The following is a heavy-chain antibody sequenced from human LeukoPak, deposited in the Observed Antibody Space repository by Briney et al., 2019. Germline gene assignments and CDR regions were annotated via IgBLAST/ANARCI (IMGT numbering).Heavy chain of an antibody. D-gene: IGHD4-17*01. CDR3: ASMTTVTTGPDY. J-gene: IGHJ4*02. Sequence: SVTVSCTASGGTFSSYAISWVRQAPRHGLEWMGGIIPIFGTANYAQKFQGRVTITADESTSTAYMELSSLRSEDTAVYYCASMTTVTTGPDYWGQGTLVTVSS. CDR2: IIPIFGTA. V-gene: IGHV1-69*13. CDR1: GGTFSSYA.